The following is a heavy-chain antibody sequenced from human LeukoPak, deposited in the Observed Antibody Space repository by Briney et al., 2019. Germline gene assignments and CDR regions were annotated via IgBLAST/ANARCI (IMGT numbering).Heavy chain of an antibody. CDR3: ARVVSYDFWSGYYKFVWFDP. D-gene: IGHD3-3*01. J-gene: IGHJ5*02. CDR1: GGSISSYY. V-gene: IGHV4-59*01. CDR2: IYYSGST. Sequence: SETLSLTCTVSGGSISSYYWSWIRRPPGKGLEWIGYIYYSGSTNYNPSLKSRVTISVDTSKNQFSLKLSSVTAADTAVYYCARVVSYDFWSGYYKFVWFDPWGQGTLVTVSS.